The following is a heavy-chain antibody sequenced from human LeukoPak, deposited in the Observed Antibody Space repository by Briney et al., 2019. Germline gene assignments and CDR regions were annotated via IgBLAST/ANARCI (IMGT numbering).Heavy chain of an antibody. CDR2: ISGSGGST. V-gene: IGHV3-23*01. Sequence: PGGSLRLSCAASGFTFSDYNMRWIRQAPGKGLEWVSAISGSGGSTYYADSVKGRFTISRDNSKNTLYLQMNSLRAEDTAVYYCAKEGIAFDYWGQGTLVTVSS. CDR1: GFTFSDYN. D-gene: IGHD6-13*01. CDR3: AKEGIAFDY. J-gene: IGHJ4*02.